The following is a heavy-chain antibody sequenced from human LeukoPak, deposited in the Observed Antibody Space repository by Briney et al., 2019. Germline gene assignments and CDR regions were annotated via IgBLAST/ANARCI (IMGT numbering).Heavy chain of an antibody. V-gene: IGHV4-34*01. Sequence: SETLSLTCAVYGGSFSGYYWSWIRQPPGKGLEWIGEINHSGSTNHNPSLKSRVTISVDTSKNQFSLKLSSVTAADTAVYYCARGSRLGYCSSTSCYAGYFQHWGQGTLVTVSS. CDR2: INHSGST. CDR1: GGSFSGYY. D-gene: IGHD2-2*01. CDR3: ARGSRLGYCSSTSCYAGYFQH. J-gene: IGHJ1*01.